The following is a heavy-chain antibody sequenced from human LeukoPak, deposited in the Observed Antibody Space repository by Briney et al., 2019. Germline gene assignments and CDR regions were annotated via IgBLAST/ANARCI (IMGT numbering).Heavy chain of an antibody. J-gene: IGHJ3*02. V-gene: IGHV1-2*02. CDR2: INPSGGNT. Sequence: ASVKVSCKASGYTFTSYYMNWVRQAPGQGLEWMGMINPSGGNTNYAQKFQGRVTMTRDTSISTAYMELSRLRSDDTAVHYCARDCGGDCYQLDAFDIWGQGTMVTVSS. CDR3: ARDCGGDCYQLDAFDI. D-gene: IGHD2-21*02. CDR1: GYTFTSYY.